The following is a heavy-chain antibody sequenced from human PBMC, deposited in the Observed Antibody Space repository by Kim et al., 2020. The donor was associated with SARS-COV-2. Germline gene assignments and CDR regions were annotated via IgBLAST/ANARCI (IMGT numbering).Heavy chain of an antibody. CDR1: GFTFTSSA. Sequence: SVKVSCKASGFTFTSSAVQWVRQARGQRLEWIGWIVVGSGNTNYAQKFQERVTITRDMSTSTAYMELSSLRSEDTAVYYCAAMAVAGAEDAFDIWGQGTMVTVSS. CDR2: IVVGSGNT. J-gene: IGHJ3*02. V-gene: IGHV1-58*01. D-gene: IGHD6-19*01. CDR3: AAMAVAGAEDAFDI.